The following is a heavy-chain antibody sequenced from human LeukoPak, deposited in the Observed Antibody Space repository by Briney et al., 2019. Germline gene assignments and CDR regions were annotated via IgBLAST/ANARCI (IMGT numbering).Heavy chain of an antibody. J-gene: IGHJ3*02. CDR3: ARDQDDSSGYYLSGAFDM. CDR1: GYTFTNYA. V-gene: IGHV1-18*01. CDR2: ISAYNGNT. Sequence: GASVKVSCKASGYTFTNYAFSWVRQAPGQGLEWMGWISAYNGNTSYAQKLQGRVTMTTDTSTSTAYMELRSLRSDDTAVYYCARDQDDSSGYYLSGAFDMWGQGTMVTVSS. D-gene: IGHD3-22*01.